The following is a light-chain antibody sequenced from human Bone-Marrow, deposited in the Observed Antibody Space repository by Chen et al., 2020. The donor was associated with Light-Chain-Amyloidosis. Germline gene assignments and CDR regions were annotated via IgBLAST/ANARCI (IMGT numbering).Light chain of an antibody. CDR2: GSS. CDR1: QTISSNY. Sequence: EIVLTQSQGTLSLSPGEGANLSCRASQTISSNYLTWYQQKVGQAPRLLIDGSSSRATGIPDKFTGSGYGTDFTHTINRMEPEDFAMYYCQQYGTSPLTFVGGTKVEIK. CDR3: QQYGTSPLT. J-gene: IGKJ4*01. V-gene: IGKV3-20*01.